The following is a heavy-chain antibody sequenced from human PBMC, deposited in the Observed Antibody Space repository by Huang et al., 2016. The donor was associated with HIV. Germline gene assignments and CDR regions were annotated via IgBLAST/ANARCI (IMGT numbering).Heavy chain of an antibody. V-gene: IGHV3-7*01. CDR3: ARRLRYYYGSGRTSGYFDY. J-gene: IGHJ4*02. CDR1: GFSFSSYW. CDR2: IKQDGSEK. D-gene: IGHD3-10*01. Sequence: EVQLVESGGGLVQPGGSLRLSCTASGFSFSSYWMSWVRQAPGKGLGWVANIKQDGSEKYYVDSVKGRFSISRDNAKNSLYLQMNSLRAEDTAVYYCARRLRYYYGSGRTSGYFDYWGQGTLVTVSS.